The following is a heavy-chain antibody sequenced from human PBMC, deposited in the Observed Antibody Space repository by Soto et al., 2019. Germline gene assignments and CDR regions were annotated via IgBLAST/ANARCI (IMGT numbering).Heavy chain of an antibody. Sequence: ASVKVSFKASGYTFTSYGISWVRQAPGQGLEWMGWISAYNGNTNYAQKLQGRVTMTTDTSTSTAYMELRSLRSDDTAVYYCAIYDSTTKFDPWGQGTLVTVSS. V-gene: IGHV1-18*04. CDR3: AIYDSTTKFDP. D-gene: IGHD3-22*01. CDR2: ISAYNGNT. CDR1: GYTFTSYG. J-gene: IGHJ5*02.